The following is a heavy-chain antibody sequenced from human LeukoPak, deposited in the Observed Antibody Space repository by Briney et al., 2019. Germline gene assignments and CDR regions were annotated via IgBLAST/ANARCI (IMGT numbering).Heavy chain of an antibody. J-gene: IGHJ4*02. CDR1: GFTFSSYG. CDR3: AKRRTDSSGYYSGVDY. CDR2: IWYDGSNK. D-gene: IGHD3-22*01. Sequence: GGSLRLSCAASGFTFSSYGMHWVRQAPGKGLEWVAVIWYDGSNKYYADSVKGRFTISRDNSKNTLYLQMNSLRAEDTAVYYCAKRRTDSSGYYSGVDYWGQGTLVTVSS. V-gene: IGHV3-33*06.